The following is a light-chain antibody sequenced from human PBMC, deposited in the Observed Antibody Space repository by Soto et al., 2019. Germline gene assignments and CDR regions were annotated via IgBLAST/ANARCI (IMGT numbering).Light chain of an antibody. V-gene: IGKV3-20*01. CDR3: QLFGSSPRYT. J-gene: IGKJ2*01. CDR2: AAS. Sequence: EIVLTQSPGTLSLSPGERATLSCRTSQSVSSSYLAWYQKKPGQAPRLLLYAASSRATGIPDRFSGSGSGTAFTITISSLEPEDSAVYFWQLFGSSPRYTFGQGTKLEIK. CDR1: QSVSSSY.